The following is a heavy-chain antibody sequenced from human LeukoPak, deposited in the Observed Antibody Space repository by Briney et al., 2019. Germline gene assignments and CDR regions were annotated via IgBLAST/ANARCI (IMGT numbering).Heavy chain of an antibody. CDR1: GFTFSSYV. J-gene: IGHJ4*02. CDR3: AKASRMWFGELGIDY. CDR2: ISGSGGST. V-gene: IGHV3-23*01. D-gene: IGHD3-10*01. Sequence: QSGGSLRLSCAASGFTFSSYVMSWVRQAPGKGLEWVSAISGSGGSTYYADSVKGRFTISRDNSKNTLCLQMNSLRAEDTAVYYCAKASRMWFGELGIDYWGQGTLVTVSS.